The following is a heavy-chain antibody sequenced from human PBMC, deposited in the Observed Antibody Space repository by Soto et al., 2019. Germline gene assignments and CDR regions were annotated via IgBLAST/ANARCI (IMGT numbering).Heavy chain of an antibody. D-gene: IGHD2-15*01. CDR2: TSYDGSKK. Sequence: QVQLVESGGGVVQPGKSLRLSSVASGFSFRSYAMHRVRQAPGQGLEWVAFTSYDGSKKDYAASVKGRFTVSRGNFENILHVEMNSLRPEDTAVYYCAKEGQAHCSGGSCFSGWFDAWGHGTQVTVSS. V-gene: IGHV3-30*18. J-gene: IGHJ5*01. CDR1: GFSFRSYA. CDR3: AKEGQAHCSGGSCFSGWFDA.